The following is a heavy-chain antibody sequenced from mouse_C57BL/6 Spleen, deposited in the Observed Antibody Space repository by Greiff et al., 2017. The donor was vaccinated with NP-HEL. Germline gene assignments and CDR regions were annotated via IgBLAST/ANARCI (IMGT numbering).Heavy chain of an antibody. Sequence: QVQLQQPGAELVKPGASVKLSCKASGYTFTSYWMHWVKQRPGRGLEWIGRIDPNSGGTKYNEKFKSKATLTVDKPSSTAYMQLSSLTSEDSAVYYCARGRAITTVVATENAMDYWGQGTSVTVSS. CDR2: IDPNSGGT. CDR3: ARGRAITTVVATENAMDY. J-gene: IGHJ4*01. V-gene: IGHV1-72*01. CDR1: GYTFTSYW. D-gene: IGHD1-1*01.